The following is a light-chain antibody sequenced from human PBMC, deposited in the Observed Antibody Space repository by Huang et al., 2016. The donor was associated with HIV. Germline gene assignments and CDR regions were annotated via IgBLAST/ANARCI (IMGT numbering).Light chain of an antibody. CDR3: QQRTNWPPGYT. CDR1: QNIKND. V-gene: IGKV3-11*01. CDR2: NAS. Sequence: EIVLTQSPATLSLSPGVRVALSCRASQNIKNDLSWYQKRPGQAPRLLISNASNRATGIPARFSGSGSGTDFTLTISSLEPEDFVVYFCQQRTNWPPGYTFGQGTKL. J-gene: IGKJ2*01.